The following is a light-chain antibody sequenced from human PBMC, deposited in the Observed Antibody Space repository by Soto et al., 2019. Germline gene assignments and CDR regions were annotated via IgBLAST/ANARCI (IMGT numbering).Light chain of an antibody. CDR3: QSYDSSLTGSRV. J-gene: IGLJ1*01. V-gene: IGLV2-11*01. CDR2: DVT. Sequence: QSVLTQPRSVSGSLGQSVTLSCTGTVSDVGTSNYVSWYQQHPGKAPKLIIFDVTKRPSGVPDRFSGSRSGNTASLTISGLQAEDEADYYCQSYDSSLTGSRVFGTGTKVTVL. CDR1: VSDVGTSNY.